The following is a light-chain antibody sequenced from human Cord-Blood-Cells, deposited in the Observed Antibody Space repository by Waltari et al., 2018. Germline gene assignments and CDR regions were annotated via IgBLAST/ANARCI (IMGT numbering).Light chain of an antibody. CDR3: AAWDDSLSGWV. CDR2: RNN. Sequence: QSVLTHPPSASGTPGQRVTIPSSRRSSHLGSNSVYLYQQLPGPAPKLLIYRNNQRPSGVPDRFSGSKSGTSASLAISGLRSEDEADYYCAAWDDSLSGWVFGGGTKLTVL. J-gene: IGLJ3*02. CDR1: SSHLGSNS. V-gene: IGLV1-47*01.